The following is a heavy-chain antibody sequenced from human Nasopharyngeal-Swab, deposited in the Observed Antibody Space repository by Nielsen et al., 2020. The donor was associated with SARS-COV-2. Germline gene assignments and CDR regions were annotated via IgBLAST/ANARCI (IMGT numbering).Heavy chain of an antibody. D-gene: IGHD3-16*01. Sequence: VKVSCKTSGYTFSSYGIAWVRQAPGQGLEWLGWISPYNDYTHYAQKFQGSVTMTSDTSTSTAYLELRSLTSDDTAVYYCARELGVGLFDYWGQGTLVTVSP. CDR3: ARELGVGLFDY. V-gene: IGHV1-18*01. CDR1: GYTFSSYG. CDR2: ISPYNDYT. J-gene: IGHJ4*02.